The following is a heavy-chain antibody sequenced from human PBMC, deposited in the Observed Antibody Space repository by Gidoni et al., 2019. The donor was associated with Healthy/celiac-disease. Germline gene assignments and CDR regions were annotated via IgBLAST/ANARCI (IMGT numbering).Heavy chain of an antibody. CDR3: AKGREYQNHWFDP. J-gene: IGHJ5*02. Sequence: QVQLVESGGGVVQPGRSLRLSCAASGFTFSSYGMHWVRQAPGKGLEWVAVISYDGSNKYYADSVKGRFTISRDNSKNTLYLQMNSLSAEDTAVYYCAKGREYQNHWFDPWGQGTLVTVSS. D-gene: IGHD2-2*01. V-gene: IGHV3-30*18. CDR2: ISYDGSNK. CDR1: GFTFSSYG.